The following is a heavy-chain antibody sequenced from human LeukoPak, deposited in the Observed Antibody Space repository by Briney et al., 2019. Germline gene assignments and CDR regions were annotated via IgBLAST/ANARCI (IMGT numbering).Heavy chain of an antibody. CDR3: ARYPISDYDFDY. J-gene: IGHJ4*02. Sequence: GGSLRLSCAASGFTFSTYNMNWVRQAPGKGLEWVSSIGSSSTYIYYADSVKGRFTISRDNAKNSLYLQMNSLGAEDTAVYYCARYPISDYDFDYWGQGTLVTVSS. CDR2: IGSSSTYI. D-gene: IGHD4-17*01. CDR1: GFTFSTYN. V-gene: IGHV3-21*01.